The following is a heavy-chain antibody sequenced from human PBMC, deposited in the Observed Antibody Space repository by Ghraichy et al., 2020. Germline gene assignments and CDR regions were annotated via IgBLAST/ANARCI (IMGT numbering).Heavy chain of an antibody. CDR2: ISGSGGST. CDR1: GFTFSSYA. D-gene: IGHD5-24*01. J-gene: IGHJ3*02. CDR3: ARTLEMSTIWLAFDI. V-gene: IGHV3-23*01. Sequence: GGSLRLSCAASGFTFSSYAMSWVRQAPGKGLEWVSAISGSGGSTYYADSVKGRFTISRDNSKNTLYLQMNSLRAEDTAVYYCARTLEMSTIWLAFDIWGQGTMVTVSS.